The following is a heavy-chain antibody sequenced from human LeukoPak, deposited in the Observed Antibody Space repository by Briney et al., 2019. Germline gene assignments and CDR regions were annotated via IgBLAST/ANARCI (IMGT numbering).Heavy chain of an antibody. V-gene: IGHV3-66*01. CDR1: EFSAGSNY. J-gene: IGHJ4*02. CDR3: AKEIGWELLGYFDY. Sequence: GGSLRLSCAASEFSAGSNYMTWVRQAPGKGLEWVSLIYSGGSTYYADSVKGRFTISRDNSKNTLYLQMNSLRAEDTAVYYCAKEIGWELLGYFDYWGQGTLVTVSS. CDR2: IYSGGST. D-gene: IGHD1-26*01.